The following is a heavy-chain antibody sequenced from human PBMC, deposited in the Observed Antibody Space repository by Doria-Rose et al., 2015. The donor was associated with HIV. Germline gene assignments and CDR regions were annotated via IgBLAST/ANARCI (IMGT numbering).Heavy chain of an antibody. V-gene: IGHV3-9*01. CDR2: ISWNSAKI. J-gene: IGHJ4*02. CDR1: GFIFDDYA. Sequence: VQLVESGGGPVQPGRSLRLSCVASGFIFDDYAMHWVRQAPGKGLEWLSGISWNSAKIDYADSVKGRLTISRDNAKNSLYLQMNSLRVEDSALYYCVKDMKYSSTLYYFHYRGQGTLVTVSS. D-gene: IGHD6-13*01. CDR3: VKDMKYSSTLYYFHY.